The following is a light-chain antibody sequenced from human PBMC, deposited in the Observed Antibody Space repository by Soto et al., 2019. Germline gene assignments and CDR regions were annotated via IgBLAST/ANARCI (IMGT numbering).Light chain of an antibody. Sequence: QSALTQPSSVSGSPGHSITISCIGTSRDVGASNFVSWYQQHPGDAPNLLIYDVAYRPAGVSSRFSGSKSGTTASLTISWLQDEDEDDYYCCSFTTGTTRVFGTGTKVTVL. CDR1: SRDVGASNF. V-gene: IGLV2-14*03. J-gene: IGLJ1*01. CDR3: CSFTTGTTRV. CDR2: DVA.